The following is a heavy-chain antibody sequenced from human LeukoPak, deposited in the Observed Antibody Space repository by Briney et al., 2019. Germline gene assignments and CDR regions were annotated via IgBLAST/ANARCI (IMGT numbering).Heavy chain of an antibody. CDR3: TRGQGN. CDR2: INHSGST. CDR1: GGSFSGYY. Sequence: SETLSLTCAVYGGSFSGYYWSWIRQPPGKGLEWIGEINHSGSTNYNPSLKSRVAISVDTSKNQFSLKLSSVTAADAAVYYCTRGQGNWGQGTLVTVSS. J-gene: IGHJ4*02. V-gene: IGHV4-34*01.